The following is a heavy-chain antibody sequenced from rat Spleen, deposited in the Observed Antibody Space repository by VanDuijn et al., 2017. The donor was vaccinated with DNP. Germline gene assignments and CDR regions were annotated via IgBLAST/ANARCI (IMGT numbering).Heavy chain of an antibody. CDR1: GFTLSDYY. V-gene: IGHV5-22*01. J-gene: IGHJ2*01. CDR3: ARHVLPLRVWDY. D-gene: IGHD1-4*01. CDR2: TNYAGCST. Sequence: EVQLVESGGGFVQPGRSLKLSCAASGFTLSDYYMAWVRQTPTKGLEWVAYTNYAGCSTYNGDSVKGRFTISRDNAKSTLYLQINSLRSEDMATYYCARHVLPLRVWDYWGQGVKVTVSS.